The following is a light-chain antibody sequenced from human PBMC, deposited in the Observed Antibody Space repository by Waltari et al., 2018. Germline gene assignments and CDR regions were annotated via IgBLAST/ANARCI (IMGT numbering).Light chain of an antibody. CDR2: EDN. CDR1: RGSISSNY. J-gene: IGLJ3*02. V-gene: IGLV6-57*01. Sequence: NFMLTQPHSVSESPGKTVTIPCTHSRGSISSNYVQWYQQRPGSSPTAVIYEDNQRPSGVPDRFSGSIDSSSNSASLTISGLKTEDEADYYCQSYDNRNHWVFGGGTKLTVL. CDR3: QSYDNRNHWV.